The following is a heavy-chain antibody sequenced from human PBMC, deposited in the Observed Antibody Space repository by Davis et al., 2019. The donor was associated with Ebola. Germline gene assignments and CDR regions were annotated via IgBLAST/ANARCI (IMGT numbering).Heavy chain of an antibody. Sequence: PSETLSLTCAVYGGSFSGYYWSWIRQPPGKGLEWIGEINHSGSTNYNPSLKSRVTISVDTSKNQFSLKLSSVTAADTAVYYCARHRRDLNWFDPWGQGTLVTVSS. CDR3: ARHRRDLNWFDP. CDR2: INHSGST. CDR1: GGSFSGYY. J-gene: IGHJ5*02. V-gene: IGHV4-34*01.